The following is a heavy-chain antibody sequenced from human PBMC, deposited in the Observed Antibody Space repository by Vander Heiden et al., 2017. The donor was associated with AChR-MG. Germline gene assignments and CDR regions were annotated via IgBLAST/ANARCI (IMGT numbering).Heavy chain of an antibody. Sequence: QVQLVQSGGGVVQPGRSLRLSCPASAFTFSLYAFHWGRQAPGKGLEWVAVMSFDGSNEYYADSVKGRFTISRDNSKNTIYLQMNNLAPEDTAMYYCARVGGQYATTYYYLDYWGQGTLVTVSP. CDR1: AFTFSLYA. CDR2: MSFDGSNE. J-gene: IGHJ4*02. D-gene: IGHD3-16*01. V-gene: IGHV3-30-3*01. CDR3: ARVGGQYATTYYYLDY.